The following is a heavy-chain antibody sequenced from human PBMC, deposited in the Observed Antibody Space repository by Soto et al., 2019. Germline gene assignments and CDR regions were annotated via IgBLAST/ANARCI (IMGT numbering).Heavy chain of an antibody. J-gene: IGHJ1*01. D-gene: IGHD6-6*01. V-gene: IGHV1-18*01. Sequence: ASVKVSCKASGYTFTSYGISWVRQAPGQGLEWMGWISAYNGNTNYAQKLQGRVNMTTDTSTSTAYMELRSLRSDDTAVYYCARDASHRRYSSSSSYWGQGTQVTVSS. CDR2: ISAYNGNT. CDR3: ARDASHRRYSSSSSY. CDR1: GYTFTSYG.